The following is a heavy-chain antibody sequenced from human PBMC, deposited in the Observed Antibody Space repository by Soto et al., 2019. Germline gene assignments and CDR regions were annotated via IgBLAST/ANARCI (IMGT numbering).Heavy chain of an antibody. Sequence: GGSRRLSCAGSGLTFRNDWLSWVRQAPGKGLEWVANINQDGSERYYVDSVRGRFTISRDNVENSLYMQLNRLRPEDRAVTYRAIYSCSVSAAGYWGQGTRVTVSS. CDR2: INQDGSER. V-gene: IGHV3-7*03. CDR1: GLTFRNDW. J-gene: IGHJ4*02. CDR3: AIYSCSVSAAGY. D-gene: IGHD2-2*01.